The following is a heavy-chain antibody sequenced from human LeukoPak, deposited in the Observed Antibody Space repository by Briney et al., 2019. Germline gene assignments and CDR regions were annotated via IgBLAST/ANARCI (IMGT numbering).Heavy chain of an antibody. CDR2: INHSGST. CDR3: ARSFCSGGSCYSVRYYYYGMDV. V-gene: IGHV4-34*01. CDR1: GGSFSGYY. D-gene: IGHD2-15*01. J-gene: IGHJ6*02. Sequence: PSETLSLTCAVYGGSFSGYYWSWIRQPPGKGLEWIGEINHSGSTNYNPSLKSRVTISVDTSKNQFSLKLSSATAADTAVYYYARSFCSGGSCYSVRYYYYGMDVWGQGTTVTVSS.